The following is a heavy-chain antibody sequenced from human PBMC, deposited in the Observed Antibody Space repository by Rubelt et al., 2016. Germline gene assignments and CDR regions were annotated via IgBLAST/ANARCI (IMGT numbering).Heavy chain of an antibody. D-gene: IGHD6-19*01. CDR2: INSDGRST. CDR1: GFTFSSHW. V-gene: IGHV3-74*03. J-gene: IGHJ5*02. CDR3: ARVGLNSSGWYP. Sequence: GGSLRLSCAVSGFTFSSHWMNWVRQAPGKGLVWVSGINSDGRSTMYADSVKGRFTISRDNAKNTLYLQMNSLRAEDTAVYYCARVGLNSSGWYPWGQGTLVTVSS.